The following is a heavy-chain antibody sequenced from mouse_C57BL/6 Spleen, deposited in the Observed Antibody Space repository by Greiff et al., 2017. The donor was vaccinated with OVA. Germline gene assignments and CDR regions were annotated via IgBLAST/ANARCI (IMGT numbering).Heavy chain of an antibody. V-gene: IGHV1-26*01. Sequence: VQLQQSGPELVKPGASVKISCKASGYTFTDYYMNWVKQSHGKSLEWIGDINPNNGGTSYNQKFKGKATLTVDKSSSTAYMELRSLTSEDSAVYYCARLDYGSSYGWFAYWGQGTLVTVSA. CDR3: ARLDYGSSYGWFAY. D-gene: IGHD1-1*01. J-gene: IGHJ3*01. CDR2: INPNNGGT. CDR1: GYTFTDYY.